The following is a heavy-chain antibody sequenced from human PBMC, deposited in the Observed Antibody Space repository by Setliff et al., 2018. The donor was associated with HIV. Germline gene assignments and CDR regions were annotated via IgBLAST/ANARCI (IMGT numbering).Heavy chain of an antibody. Sequence: PSETLSLTCTVSGGSISSEGYYWSWIRQHPGKGLEWIGYIYYSGNTYYSPSLKSRLTISVDTSKNQFSLKLRPVTAADTAVYYCVRAEYSSSSDWFAPWGQGALVTVSS. V-gene: IGHV4-31*03. J-gene: IGHJ5*02. CDR2: IYYSGNT. CDR1: GGSISSEGYY. D-gene: IGHD6-6*01. CDR3: VRAEYSSSSDWFAP.